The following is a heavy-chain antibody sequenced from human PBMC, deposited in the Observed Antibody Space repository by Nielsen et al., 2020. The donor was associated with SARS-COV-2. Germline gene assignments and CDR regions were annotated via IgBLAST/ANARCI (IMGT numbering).Heavy chain of an antibody. CDR1: GGSISSYY. Sequence: GSLRLSCTASGGSISSYYWSWIRQPPGKGLEWIGYIYYSGSTNYNPSLKSRVTITVDTPKNQFSLKLSSVTAADTAVYYCARHWLSITMIVVVITTVFDPWGQGTLVTVSS. V-gene: IGHV4-59*01. CDR3: ARHWLSITMIVVVITTVFDP. CDR2: IYYSGST. D-gene: IGHD3-22*01. J-gene: IGHJ5*02.